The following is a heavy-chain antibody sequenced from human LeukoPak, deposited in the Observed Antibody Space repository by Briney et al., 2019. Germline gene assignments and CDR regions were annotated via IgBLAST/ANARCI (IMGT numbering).Heavy chain of an antibody. Sequence: SETLSLTCAVYGGSFSGYYWSWIRQPPGKGLEWIGEINHSGSTNYNPSLKSRVTISVDTSKNQFSLKLSSVTAAGTAVYYCARGHYYDFWSREGRRFDPWGQGTLVTVSS. CDR1: GGSFSGYY. J-gene: IGHJ5*02. CDR3: ARGHYYDFWSREGRRFDP. CDR2: INHSGST. D-gene: IGHD3-3*01. V-gene: IGHV4-34*01.